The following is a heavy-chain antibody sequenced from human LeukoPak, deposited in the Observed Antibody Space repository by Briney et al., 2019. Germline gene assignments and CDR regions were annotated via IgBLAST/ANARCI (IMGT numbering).Heavy chain of an antibody. CDR3: ARDPYSSGWFSGWFDP. Sequence: SETLSLTCTVSGGSISSYYWSWIRQPPGPGLKGIGYIYYSGSTNYNPSLQSRVTISVDTSKNQLSLKLSSVTAADTAVYYCARDPYSSGWFSGWFDPWGQGTLVTVSS. CDR1: GGSISSYY. V-gene: IGHV4-59*01. D-gene: IGHD6-19*01. CDR2: IYYSGST. J-gene: IGHJ5*02.